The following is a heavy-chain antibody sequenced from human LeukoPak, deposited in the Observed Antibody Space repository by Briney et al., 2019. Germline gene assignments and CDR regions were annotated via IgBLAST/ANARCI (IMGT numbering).Heavy chain of an antibody. J-gene: IGHJ6*03. CDR2: ISISSSYI. V-gene: IGHV3-21*01. D-gene: IGHD2-2*01. CDR3: ASGSYYAPLEALYNYYMDV. CDR1: GFTFSSYS. Sequence: GGSLRLSCAASGFTFSSYSMNWVRQAPGKGLEWVSSISISSSYIYYADSVKGPFTLSRDNAKNSLYLQMNNLRAEDTAVYYCASGSYYAPLEALYNYYMDVWGKGTTVTFSS.